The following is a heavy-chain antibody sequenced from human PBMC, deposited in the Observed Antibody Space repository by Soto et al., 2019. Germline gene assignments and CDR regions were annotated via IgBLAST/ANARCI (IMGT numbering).Heavy chain of an antibody. CDR1: GVSISSSSYY. Sequence: QLQLQESGPGLVKPSETLSLTCTVSGVSISSSSYYWGWIRQPPGKGLEWIGSIYYSGSTYYNPSLMSRVTLSVDTSKNQFSLKLSSVTAADTAVYYCARHKVDIVVVVAAIDYWGQGTLVTVSS. D-gene: IGHD2-15*01. CDR3: ARHKVDIVVVVAAIDY. V-gene: IGHV4-39*01. CDR2: IYYSGST. J-gene: IGHJ4*02.